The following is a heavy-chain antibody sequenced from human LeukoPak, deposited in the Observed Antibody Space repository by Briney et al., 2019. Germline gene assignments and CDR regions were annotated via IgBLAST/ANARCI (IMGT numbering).Heavy chain of an antibody. CDR2: IRGSGGST. J-gene: IGHJ4*02. V-gene: IGHV3-23*01. CDR3: AKSIAVAGNFDY. Sequence: PGGSLRLSCAASGFTFSSYAMSWVRQAPGKGLEWVSAIRGSGGSTYYANSVKGRFATSRDNSKNTLYLQMNSLRAEDTAVYYCAKSIAVAGNFDYWGQGTLVTVSS. D-gene: IGHD6-19*01. CDR1: GFTFSSYA.